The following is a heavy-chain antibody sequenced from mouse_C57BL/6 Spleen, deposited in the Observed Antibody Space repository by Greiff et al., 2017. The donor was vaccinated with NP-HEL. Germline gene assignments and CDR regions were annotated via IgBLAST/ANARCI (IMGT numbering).Heavy chain of an antibody. CDR3: ARREDWDGDPYWYFDV. CDR1: GYTFTEYT. V-gene: IGHV1-62-2*01. J-gene: IGHJ1*03. Sequence: VQLQQSGAELVKPGASVKLSCKASGYTFTEYTIHWVKQRSGQGLEWIGWFYPGSGSIKYDEKFKDKATLTADKSSSTVYMELSRLTSEDSAVYFCARREDWDGDPYWYFDVWGTGTTVTVSS. D-gene: IGHD4-1*01. CDR2: FYPGSGSI.